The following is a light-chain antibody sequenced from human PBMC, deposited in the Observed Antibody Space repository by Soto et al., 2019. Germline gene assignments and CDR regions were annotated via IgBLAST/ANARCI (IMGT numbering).Light chain of an antibody. CDR3: QQYNNWAWT. Sequence: EIVMTQSPATLSVSPGERATLPCRASQSVSSNLAWYQQKPGQAPRLLIYGASTRATGIPARFSGSGSGTEFSLTISTLQSEDSAVYSCQQYNNWAWTFGQGAKVEIK. CDR2: GAS. V-gene: IGKV3-15*01. J-gene: IGKJ1*01. CDR1: QSVSSN.